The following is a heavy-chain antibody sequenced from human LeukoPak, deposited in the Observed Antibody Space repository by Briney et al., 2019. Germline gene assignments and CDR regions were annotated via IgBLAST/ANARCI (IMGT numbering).Heavy chain of an antibody. Sequence: SETLSLTCTVSGYSISGGYYWGWIRQPPGKGLEWIGSFYHSGSTYYNPSLKSRVTISVDTSKNQFSLKLSSVTAADTAVYYCARDQTSYGYFDYWGQGTLVTVSS. CDR2: FYHSGST. CDR3: ARDQTSYGYFDY. V-gene: IGHV4-38-2*02. J-gene: IGHJ4*02. D-gene: IGHD3-9*01. CDR1: GYSISGGYY.